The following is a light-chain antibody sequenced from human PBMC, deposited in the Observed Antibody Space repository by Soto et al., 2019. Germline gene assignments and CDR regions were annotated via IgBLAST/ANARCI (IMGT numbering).Light chain of an antibody. CDR1: SSDVGNYNY. Sequence: QPALTQPHSVSGSPGQSVTISCSGTSSDVGNYNYVSWYQHHPGKAPKLMIYDVTTRPSGVPDRFSGSKSGNTASLTISGLQAEDEADFYCCSYAGSYTWVFGGGTKLTVL. CDR3: CSYAGSYTWV. J-gene: IGLJ3*02. V-gene: IGLV2-11*01. CDR2: DVT.